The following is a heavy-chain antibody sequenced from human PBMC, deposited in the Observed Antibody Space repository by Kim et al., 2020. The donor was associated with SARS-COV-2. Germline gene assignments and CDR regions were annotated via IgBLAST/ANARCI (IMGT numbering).Heavy chain of an antibody. CDR3: ARDLRSVHGSDNYVLFDF. D-gene: IGHD3-3*01. V-gene: IGHV3-23*01. CDR2: ISSSGRNT. CDR1: GFTFTNYG. Sequence: GGSLRLSCSVSGFTFTNYGMGWLRQAPGKGLECVASISSSGRNTYYAESVKGRFTISRDDSRDMLYLQLNSLRTEDTAIYYCARDLRSVHGSDNYVLFDFWGQVVLVTVSS. J-gene: IGHJ4*02.